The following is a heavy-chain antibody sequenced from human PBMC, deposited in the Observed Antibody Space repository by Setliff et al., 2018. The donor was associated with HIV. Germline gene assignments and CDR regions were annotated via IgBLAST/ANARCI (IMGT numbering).Heavy chain of an antibody. CDR3: ARAKTSGTYYGWSY. Sequence: PGGSLRLSCAASGFTFSSYSMNWVRQVPGKGLEWVSSISSSSSYIYYADSVKGRFTISRDNAKNSLYLQMNSLRAEDTAVYYCARAKTSGTYYGWSYWGQGTLVTVSS. V-gene: IGHV3-21*04. CDR2: ISSSSSYI. D-gene: IGHD1-26*01. CDR1: GFTFSSYS. J-gene: IGHJ4*02.